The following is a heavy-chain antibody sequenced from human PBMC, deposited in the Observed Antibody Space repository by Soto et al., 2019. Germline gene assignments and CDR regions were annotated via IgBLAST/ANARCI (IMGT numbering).Heavy chain of an antibody. V-gene: IGHV3-73*01. J-gene: IGHJ4*02. Sequence: EVLLVESGGGLVQPGGSLKLSCEASGFVFKDSSINWVRQASGKGLEWVGRIRDSAYNYATAYAASVKGRFTISRDDSNNKADLQMDSLKTEDTAIYYCTRLISAAQDYWGQGTLVTVSS. CDR2: IRDSAYNYAT. CDR1: GFVFKDSS. CDR3: TRLISAAQDY. D-gene: IGHD3-10*01.